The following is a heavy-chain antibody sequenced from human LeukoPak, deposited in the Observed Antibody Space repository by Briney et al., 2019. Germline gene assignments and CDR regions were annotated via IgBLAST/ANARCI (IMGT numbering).Heavy chain of an antibody. J-gene: IGHJ4*02. CDR2: ISAYNGNT. CDR3: SRRNTAYEIDY. V-gene: IGHV1-18*01. D-gene: IGHD2-21*01. CDR1: GYTFTSYG. Sequence: ASVKVSCKASGYTFTSYGISWVRQAPGQGLEWMGWISAYNGNTNYAQKLQGRVTMTTDTSTSTAYMELRSLRSDDTAVYDCSRRNTAYEIDYWGQGTLVTVSS.